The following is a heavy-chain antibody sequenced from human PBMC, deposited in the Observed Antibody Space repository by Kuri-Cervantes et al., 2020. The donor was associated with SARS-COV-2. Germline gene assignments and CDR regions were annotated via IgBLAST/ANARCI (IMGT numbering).Heavy chain of an antibody. CDR1: GYTFTSYG. CDR3: ARARQGSSWYPYWFDP. Sequence: ASVKVSCKASGYTFTSYGISWVRQAPGQGLEWMGWISAYNGNTNYAQKLQGRVTMTTDTSTSTAYMELRSLRSEDTAVYYCARARQGSSWYPYWFDPWGQGTLVTVSS. CDR2: ISAYNGNT. J-gene: IGHJ5*02. V-gene: IGHV1-18*01. D-gene: IGHD6-13*01.